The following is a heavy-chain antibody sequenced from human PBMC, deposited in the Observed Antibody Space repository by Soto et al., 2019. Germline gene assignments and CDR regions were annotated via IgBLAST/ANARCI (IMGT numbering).Heavy chain of an antibody. V-gene: IGHV3-30*18. J-gene: IGHJ2*01. Sequence: QVHLEESGGGVVQPGRSLRLSCAASGFSFSTYGMHWVRQAPGKGPEWVAVISHDGGNEYYADSVKGRFTISRDSSKNTVYLQMNNVRAEDTAVYYCAKDPSSGYTRGDFDFWGLGTLVTVSS. CDR2: ISHDGGNE. CDR3: AKDPSSGYTRGDFDF. CDR1: GFSFSTYG. D-gene: IGHD3-22*01.